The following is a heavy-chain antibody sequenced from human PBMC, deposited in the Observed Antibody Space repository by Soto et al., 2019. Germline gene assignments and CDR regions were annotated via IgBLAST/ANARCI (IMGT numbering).Heavy chain of an antibody. D-gene: IGHD2-15*01. CDR2: IIPIFGTA. J-gene: IGHJ6*02. Sequence: RASVKVSCKASGGTFSSYAISWVRQAPGQGLEWMGGIIPIFGTANYAQKFQDRVTITADESTSTAYMELSSLRSEDTAVYYCASLLVVVGARDYYYYYDMDVWGQGTTVTVAS. V-gene: IGHV1-69*13. CDR3: ASLLVVVGARDYYYYYDMDV. CDR1: GGTFSSYA.